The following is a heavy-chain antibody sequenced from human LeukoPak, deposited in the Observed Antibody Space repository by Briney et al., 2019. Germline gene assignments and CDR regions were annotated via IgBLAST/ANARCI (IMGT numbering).Heavy chain of an antibody. CDR2: IWYDGSNK. CDR3: AREIAAAGNKQFDY. J-gene: IGHJ4*02. CDR1: GFTFSSYG. V-gene: IGHV3-33*01. D-gene: IGHD6-13*01. Sequence: GGSLRLSCAASGFTFSSYGMHWVRQAPGKGLGWVAVIWYDGSNKYYADSVKGRFTISRDNSKNTLYLQINSLRAEDTAVYYCAREIAAAGNKQFDYWGQGTLVTVSS.